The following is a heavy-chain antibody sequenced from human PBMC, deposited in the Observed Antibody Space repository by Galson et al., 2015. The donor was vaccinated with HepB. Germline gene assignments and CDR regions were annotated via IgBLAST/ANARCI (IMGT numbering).Heavy chain of an antibody. D-gene: IGHD6-13*01. V-gene: IGHV3-20*01. CDR1: GFTFDGYG. Sequence: SLRLSCAASGFTFDGYGMSWVRQAPGKGLEWVSGIIWNCGRTGYADYVKGRVTISRNNAKISLYLQMNSLRAEDTALYHCARDRYSSSWGTISSPLAFDPWGQGTLVTVSS. CDR2: IIWNCGRT. J-gene: IGHJ5*02. CDR3: ARDRYSSSWGTISSPLAFDP.